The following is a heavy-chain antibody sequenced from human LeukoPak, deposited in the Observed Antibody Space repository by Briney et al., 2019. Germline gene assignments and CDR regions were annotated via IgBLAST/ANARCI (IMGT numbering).Heavy chain of an antibody. CDR2: IYYSGST. CDR1: GGSISSSSYY. CDR3: ARRRPSHYSDY. V-gene: IGHV4-39*01. Sequence: SETLSLTCTVSGGSISSSSYYWGWIRQPPGKGLEWIGSIYYSGSTYYNPSLKSRVTISVDTSKNQFSLKLSSVTAADTAVYYCARRRPSHYSDYWGQGTLVTVSS. J-gene: IGHJ4*02.